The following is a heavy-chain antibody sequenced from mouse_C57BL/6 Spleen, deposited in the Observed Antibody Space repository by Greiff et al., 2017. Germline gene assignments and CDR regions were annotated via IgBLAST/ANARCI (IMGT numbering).Heavy chain of an antibody. D-gene: IGHD1-1*01. Sequence: EVQLQQSGAELVRPGASVKLSCTASGFNIKDYYMHWVKQRPEQGLEWIGRIDPEDGDTEYAPKFQGKATMTADTSSNTAYLQLSSLTSEDTAVYYCTTLITTVVAKGFAYWGQGTLVTVSA. V-gene: IGHV14-1*01. CDR2: IDPEDGDT. CDR1: GFNIKDYY. CDR3: TTLITTVVAKGFAY. J-gene: IGHJ3*01.